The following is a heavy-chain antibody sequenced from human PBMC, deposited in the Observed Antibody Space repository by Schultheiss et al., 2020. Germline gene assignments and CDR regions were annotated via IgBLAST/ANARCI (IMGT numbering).Heavy chain of an antibody. J-gene: IGHJ6*02. CDR2: IYYSGST. CDR3: ARVGGAGGGMDV. V-gene: IGHV4-31*03. Sequence: SETLSLTCTVSGGSISSGGYYWSWIRQHPGKGLEWIGYIYYSGSTYYNPSLKSRVTLSVDTSKNQFSLKLSSVTAADTAVYYCARVGGAGGGMDVWGQGTTVNVSS. CDR1: GGSISSGGYY. D-gene: IGHD3-16*01.